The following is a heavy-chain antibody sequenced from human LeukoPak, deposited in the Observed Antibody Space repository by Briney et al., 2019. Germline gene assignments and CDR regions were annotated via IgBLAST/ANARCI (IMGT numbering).Heavy chain of an antibody. V-gene: IGHV4-30-2*01. J-gene: IGHJ4*02. CDR3: ARTAPEGEHGRDFDY. Sequence: PSQTLSLTCAVSGGSISSGGYSWSWIRQPPGTGLEWIGYIYHSGSTYYNPSLKSRVTISVDRSKNQFSLKLSSVTAADTAVYYCARTAPEGEHGRDFDYWGQGTLVTVSS. D-gene: IGHD1/OR15-1a*01. CDR2: IYHSGST. CDR1: GGSISSGGYS.